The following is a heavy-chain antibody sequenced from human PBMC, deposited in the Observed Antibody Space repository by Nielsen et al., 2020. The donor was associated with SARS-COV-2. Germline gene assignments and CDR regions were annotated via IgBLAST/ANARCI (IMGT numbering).Heavy chain of an antibody. CDR1: GGSISSSSYY. J-gene: IGHJ4*02. D-gene: IGHD2-2*01. CDR3: TSTIVVVPAAISPYFDY. Sequence: SETLSLTCTVSGGSISSSSYYWGWIRQPPGKGLEWIGSIYYSGSTYYNPSLKSRVTISVDTSKNQFSLKLSSVTAADTAVYYCTSTIVVVPAAISPYFDYWGQGTLVTVSS. CDR2: IYYSGST. V-gene: IGHV4-39*01.